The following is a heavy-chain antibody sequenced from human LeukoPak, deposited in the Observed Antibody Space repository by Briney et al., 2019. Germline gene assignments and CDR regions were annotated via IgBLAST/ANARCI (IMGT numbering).Heavy chain of an antibody. Sequence: EGSLRLSCAASGFTFSSYEMNWVRQAPGKGLEWVSYISSSGSTIYRADSVKGRFTISRDNAKNSLYLQMNSLRAEDTAVYYCARGGVMVATVYWGQGTLVTVSS. CDR2: ISSSGSTI. J-gene: IGHJ4*02. D-gene: IGHD5-12*01. CDR1: GFTFSSYE. CDR3: ARGGVMVATVY. V-gene: IGHV3-48*03.